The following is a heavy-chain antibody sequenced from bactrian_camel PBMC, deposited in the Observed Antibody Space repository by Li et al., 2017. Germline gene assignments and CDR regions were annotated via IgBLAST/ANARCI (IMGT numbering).Heavy chain of an antibody. V-gene: IGHV3S56*01. J-gene: IGHJ4*01. Sequence: MGWFRQIPDREREGVAAFDSKGIDYAESVKGRFTVSRDVNEDIVYLQMNSLKPEDTAMYYCATGCTQIRRGVIRPERYTNWGRGTQVTVST. D-gene: IGHD5*01. CDR3: ATGCTQIRRGVIRPERYTN. CDR2: FDSKGI.